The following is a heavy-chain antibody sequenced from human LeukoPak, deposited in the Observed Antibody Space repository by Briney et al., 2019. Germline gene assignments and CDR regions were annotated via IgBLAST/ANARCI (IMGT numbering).Heavy chain of an antibody. CDR3: ARGVAHVLRFLEWPRHWFDP. D-gene: IGHD3-3*01. CDR2: IYYSGST. Sequence: SETLSLTCVVSGGSISSSDYYWAWIRQPPGKGLEWIGSIYYSGSTLYNSSLKSRVTISVDASTNQFSLKLNSVTAADTAVYYCARGVAHVLRFLEWPRHWFDPWGQGTLVTVSS. V-gene: IGHV4-39*01. CDR1: GGSISSSDYY. J-gene: IGHJ5*02.